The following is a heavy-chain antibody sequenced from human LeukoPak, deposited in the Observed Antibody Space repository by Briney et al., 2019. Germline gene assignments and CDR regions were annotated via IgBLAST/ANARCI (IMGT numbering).Heavy chain of an antibody. CDR3: ARQTETRYSSSWFDY. J-gene: IGHJ4*02. D-gene: IGHD6-13*01. Sequence: SETLSLACTVSGGSISSSSYYWGWIRQPPGKGLEWIGSIYYSGSTYYNPSLESRVTISVDTSKNQFSLKLSSVTAADTAVYYCARQTETRYSSSWFDYWGQGTLVTVSS. CDR1: GGSISSSSYY. V-gene: IGHV4-39*01. CDR2: IYYSGST.